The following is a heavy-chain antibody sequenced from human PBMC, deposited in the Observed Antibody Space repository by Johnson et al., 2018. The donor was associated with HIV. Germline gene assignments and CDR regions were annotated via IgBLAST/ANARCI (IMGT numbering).Heavy chain of an antibody. J-gene: IGHJ3*02. CDR3: ARDPELDYFDNRAFDI. V-gene: IGHV3-30*04. CDR2: ISFDGSNK. CDR1: GFTFSSYA. D-gene: IGHD3-22*01. Sequence: QVQLVEFGGGVVQPGRSLRLSCAASGFTFSSYAMHWVRQAPGKGLEWVAVISFDGSNKYNADSVKGRFIISRDNSQNTLSLQMDSLRAEDTAVYYCARDPELDYFDNRAFDIWGQGTMVTVSS.